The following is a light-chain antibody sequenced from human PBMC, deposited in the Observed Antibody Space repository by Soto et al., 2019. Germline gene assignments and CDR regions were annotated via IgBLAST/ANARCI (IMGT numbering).Light chain of an antibody. Sequence: QSVLTQPPSVSGAPGQRVTISCTGSGSNIGAGYDVHWYQQVPGTAPKLLIYDDFNRPSGVPDRFSGSKSGTSASLAITGLQAEDEADYYCQSYDGSLSGSIFGGGTQLTVL. CDR3: QSYDGSLSGSI. J-gene: IGLJ2*01. CDR1: GSNIGAGYD. CDR2: DDF. V-gene: IGLV1-40*01.